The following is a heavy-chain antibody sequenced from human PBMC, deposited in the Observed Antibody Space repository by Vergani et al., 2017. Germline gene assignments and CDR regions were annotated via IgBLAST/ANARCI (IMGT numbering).Heavy chain of an antibody. V-gene: IGHV4-61*02. J-gene: IGHJ4*02. CDR1: GGSISSGSYY. CDR2: IYTSGST. Sequence: QVQLQESGPGLVKPSQTLSLTCTVSGGSISSGSYYWSWIRQPAGKGLEWIGRIYTSGSTNYNPSLKSRVTISVDTSKNQFSLKLSSVTAADTAVYYCARXKGRYDILTGYYDYWGQGTLVTVSS. CDR3: ARXKGRYDILTGYYDY. D-gene: IGHD3-9*01.